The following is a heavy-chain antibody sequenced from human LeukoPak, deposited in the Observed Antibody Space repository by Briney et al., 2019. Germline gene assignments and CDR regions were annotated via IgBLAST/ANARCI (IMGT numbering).Heavy chain of an antibody. CDR1: GGSFSGYY. D-gene: IGHD3-22*01. CDR3: ARGLGDFYDTSGYEYYFDY. J-gene: IGHJ4*02. CDR2: IYTSGST. Sequence: PSETLSLTCAVYGGSFSGYYWSWIRQPAGKGLEWIGRIYTSGSTNYNASLKSRVIMSVDTSKNQFSLKLSSVTAADTAVYYCARGLGDFYDTSGYEYYFDYWGQGTLVTVSS. V-gene: IGHV4-59*10.